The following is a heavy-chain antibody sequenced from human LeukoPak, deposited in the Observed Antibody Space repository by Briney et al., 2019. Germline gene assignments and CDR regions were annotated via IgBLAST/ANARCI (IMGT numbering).Heavy chain of an antibody. CDR1: GFTFSSYS. J-gene: IGHJ4*02. V-gene: IGHV3-48*02. CDR2: ISSSGNTI. CDR3: ARGGSYGDYLGY. D-gene: IGHD4-17*01. Sequence: PGGSLRLSCVASGFTFSSYSMNWVRQAPGKGLEWVSYISSSGNTIYYADSVKGRFTISRDNAKNSLYLQMNSLRDEDTAVYYCARGGSYGDYLGYWGQGTLVTVSS.